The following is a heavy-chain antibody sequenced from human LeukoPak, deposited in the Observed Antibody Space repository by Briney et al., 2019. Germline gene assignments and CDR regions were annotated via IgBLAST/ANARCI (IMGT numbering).Heavy chain of an antibody. J-gene: IGHJ4*02. D-gene: IGHD2-8*01. CDR3: ARDQPEWGKSTDPPNFDY. CDR1: GYTFTTYY. Sequence: GASVKVSCKASGYTFTTYYIHWVRQAPGQGLEWMGILSPSDGTTGYAQKFQGRVTMTRDTSTSTVYMELSSLRSEDTAVYYCARDQPEWGKSTDPPNFDYWGQGTLVTVSS. V-gene: IGHV1-46*01. CDR2: LSPSDGTT.